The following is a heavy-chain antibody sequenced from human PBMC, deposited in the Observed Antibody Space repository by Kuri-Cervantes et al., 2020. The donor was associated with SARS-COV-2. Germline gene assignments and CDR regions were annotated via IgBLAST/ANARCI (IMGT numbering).Heavy chain of an antibody. J-gene: IGHJ5*02. Sequence: SQTLSLTCAVYGGSLSGYYWSWIRQPPGKGLEWIGEINHSGSTNYNPSLKSRVTISVDTSKNQFSLKLSSVTAADTAVYYCARGRITMVRGVTKSNWFDPWGQGTLVTVSS. D-gene: IGHD3-10*01. CDR3: ARGRITMVRGVTKSNWFDP. V-gene: IGHV4-34*01. CDR1: GGSLSGYY. CDR2: INHSGST.